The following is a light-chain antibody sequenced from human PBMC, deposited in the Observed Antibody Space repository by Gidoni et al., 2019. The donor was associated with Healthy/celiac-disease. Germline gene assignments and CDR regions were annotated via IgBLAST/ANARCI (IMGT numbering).Light chain of an antibody. CDR3: QSYDSSLSLYV. J-gene: IGLJ1*01. CDR1: SSNIGAGYD. Sequence: QSVLTQPPSVSGAPGQRVTISCTGSSSNIGAGYDVHWYQQLPGTAPKLLIYGNSNRPSGFPDRFSGSKSGTSASLTITGLQAEDEADYYCQSYDSSLSLYVFGTGTKVTVL. V-gene: IGLV1-40*01. CDR2: GNS.